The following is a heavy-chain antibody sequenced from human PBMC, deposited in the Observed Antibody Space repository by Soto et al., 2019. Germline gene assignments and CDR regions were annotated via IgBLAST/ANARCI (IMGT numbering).Heavy chain of an antibody. J-gene: IGHJ4*02. CDR2: IYYSGST. CDR1: GGSISSGGYY. Sequence: PSETLSLTCTVSGGSISSGGYYWIWIRQHPGKGLEWIGYIYYSGSTYYNPSLKSRVTISVDTSKNQFSLKLSSVTAADTAVYYCARDVTNYFDYWGQGTLVTVSS. V-gene: IGHV4-31*03. D-gene: IGHD2-21*02. CDR3: ARDVTNYFDY.